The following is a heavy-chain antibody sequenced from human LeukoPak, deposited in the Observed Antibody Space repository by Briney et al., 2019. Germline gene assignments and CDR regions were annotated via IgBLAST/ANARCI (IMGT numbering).Heavy chain of an antibody. D-gene: IGHD4-17*01. J-gene: IGHJ4*02. CDR1: GFTFSSYS. CDR2: ISYDGSNK. V-gene: IGHV3-30*04. Sequence: PGGSLRLSCAVSGFTFSSYSMRWVRQAPGKGLEWLAVISYDGSNKYYADSVKGRFTISRDNSKNTLYLQMSSLRAEDTAVYYCAREGGSVYGDYVRYFDYWGQGTLVTVSS. CDR3: AREGGSVYGDYVRYFDY.